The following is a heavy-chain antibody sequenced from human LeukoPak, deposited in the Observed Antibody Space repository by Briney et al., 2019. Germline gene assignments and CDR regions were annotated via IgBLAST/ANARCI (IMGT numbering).Heavy chain of an antibody. V-gene: IGHV6-1*01. D-gene: IGHD3-16*01. CDR1: GDSLSSKSAA. CDR3: SRQEGGGMDV. J-gene: IGHJ6*02. CDR2: TYYRSKWHN. Sequence: SQTLSLTCAISGDSLSSKSAAWNWIRQSPSRGLEWLGRTYYRSKWHNDYAVSVKSRITVKPDTSMNQFSLQLYSVTPDDTAVYYCSRQEGGGMDVWGQGTTVTVSS.